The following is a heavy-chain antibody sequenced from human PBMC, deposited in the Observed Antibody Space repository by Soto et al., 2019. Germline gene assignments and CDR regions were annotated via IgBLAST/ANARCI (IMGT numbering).Heavy chain of an antibody. CDR2: ISAYHGNT. V-gene: IGHV1-18*01. CDR3: ARVGPVAGTDDAFDI. D-gene: IGHD6-19*01. J-gene: IGHJ3*02. Sequence: GQGLEWMGWISAYHGNTNYAQKLQGRVTMTTDTSTSTDYMELRSLRSDDTAVYYCARVGPVAGTDDAFDIWGQGTMVTVSS.